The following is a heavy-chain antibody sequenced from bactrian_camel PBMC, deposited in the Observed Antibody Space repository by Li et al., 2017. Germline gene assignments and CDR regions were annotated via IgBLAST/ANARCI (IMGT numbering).Heavy chain of an antibody. Sequence: QLVESGGGSVQAGGSLRLSCAASGYMYCMGWFRQAPGKEREGVAFIDFYGSTTVIDSVKGRFTISKDSAKNLLYLQMNNLKTEDTAMYYCVNGASDVGYNYWGQGTQVTVS. CDR2: IDFYGST. CDR1: GYMYC. V-gene: IGHV3S53*01. CDR3: VNGASDVGYNY. D-gene: IGHD3*01. J-gene: IGHJ4*01.